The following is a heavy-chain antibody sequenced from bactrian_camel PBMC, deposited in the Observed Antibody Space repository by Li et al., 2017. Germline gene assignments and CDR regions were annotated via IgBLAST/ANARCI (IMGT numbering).Heavy chain of an antibody. Sequence: SGNSYRRKCMGWFRQTPGKEREGVASIDVAGRTDYADSVKGRFTISQDKAKNTVYLQMYSLKPEDTAMYYCAAGRTSTLIPVRYTYWGQGTQVTVS. CDR1: GNSYRRKC. CDR2: IDVAGRT. D-gene: IGHD4*01. J-gene: IGHJ4*01. V-gene: IGHV3S53*01. CDR3: AAGRTSTLIPVRYTY.